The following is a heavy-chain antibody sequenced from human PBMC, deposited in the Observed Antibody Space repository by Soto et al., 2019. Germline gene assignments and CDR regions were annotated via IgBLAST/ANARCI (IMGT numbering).Heavy chain of an antibody. CDR2: IIPIFGTA. CDR3: ARGWRSGSYLFDY. CDR1: GGTFSSYA. D-gene: IGHD3-10*01. J-gene: IGHJ4*02. Sequence: GSSVKVSCKASGGTFSSYAISWVRQAPGQGLEWMGGIIPIFGTANYAQKFQGRVTITADESMSTAYMELSSLRSEDTAVYYCARGWRSGSYLFDYWGQGTLVTVSS. V-gene: IGHV1-69*13.